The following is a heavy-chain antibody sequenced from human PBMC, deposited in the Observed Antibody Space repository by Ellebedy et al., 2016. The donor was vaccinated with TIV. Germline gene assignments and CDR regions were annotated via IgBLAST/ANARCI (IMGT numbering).Heavy chain of an antibody. CDR1: GGSISSGGYY. Sequence: MPSETLSLTCTVSGGSISSGGYYWSWIRQHPGKGLEWIGYIYYSGSTYYNPSLKSRVTISVDTSKNQFSLKLSSVTAADTAVYYCAREIRDCSGGSCYEYYFDYWGQGTLVTVSS. V-gene: IGHV4-31*03. J-gene: IGHJ4*02. CDR3: AREIRDCSGGSCYEYYFDY. CDR2: IYYSGST. D-gene: IGHD2-15*01.